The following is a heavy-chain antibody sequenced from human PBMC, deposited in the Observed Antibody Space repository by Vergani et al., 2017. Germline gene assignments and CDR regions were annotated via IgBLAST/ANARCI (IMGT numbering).Heavy chain of an antibody. CDR3: AKEGGYYDSSGWLSMDV. D-gene: IGHD3-22*01. Sequence: QVQLVQSGAEVKKPGSSVKVSCKASGGTFSSYAISWVRQAPGQGLEWMGGIIPIFGTANYAQKFQGRVTITADESTSTAYMELSSLRSEDTAVYYCAKEGGYYDSSGWLSMDVWGQGTTVTVSS. CDR2: IIPIFGTA. J-gene: IGHJ6*02. V-gene: IGHV1-69*01. CDR1: GGTFSSYA.